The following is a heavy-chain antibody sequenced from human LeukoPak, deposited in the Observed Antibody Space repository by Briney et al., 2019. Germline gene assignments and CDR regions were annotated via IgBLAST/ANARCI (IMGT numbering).Heavy chain of an antibody. CDR1: GFTFNTYA. CDR3: AKSFGPVIAAAGTGAD. Sequence: GGSLRLSCAASGFTFNTYAMHWVRQAPGKGLEWLAVISYDGSNKYYTDSVKGRFTISRDNSKNTLYLQMNSLRAEDTAVYYCAKSFGPVIAAAGTGADWGQGTLVTVSS. CDR2: ISYDGSNK. D-gene: IGHD6-13*01. J-gene: IGHJ4*02. V-gene: IGHV3-30*04.